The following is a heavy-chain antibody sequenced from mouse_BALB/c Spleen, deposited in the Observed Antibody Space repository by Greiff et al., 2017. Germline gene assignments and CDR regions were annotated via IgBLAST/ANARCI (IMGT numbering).Heavy chain of an antibody. CDR2: ISSGGSYT. J-gene: IGHJ4*01. CDR1: GFTFSSYG. D-gene: IGHD4-1*01. CDR3: ARHPSGRNYAMDY. Sequence: EVQVVESGGDLVKPGGSLKLSCAASGFTFSSYGMSWVRQTPDKRLEWVATISSGGSYTYYPDSVKGRFTISRDNAKNTLYLQMSSLKSEDTAMYYCARHPSGRNYAMDYWGQGTSVTVSS. V-gene: IGHV5-6*01.